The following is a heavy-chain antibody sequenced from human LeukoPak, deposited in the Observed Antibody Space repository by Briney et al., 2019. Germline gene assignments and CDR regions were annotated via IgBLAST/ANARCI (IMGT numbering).Heavy chain of an antibody. CDR2: IYYSGST. J-gene: IGHJ4*02. CDR1: SGSISSSGYY. V-gene: IGHV4-39*01. CDR3: VRHVCSGGSCYPREVDY. Sequence: SETLSLTCTVSSGSISSSGYYWGWFRQPPGKELEWIASIYYSGSTSYNPSLKSRVTISVDTSKNQFSLKVSSVTAADTAVYYCVRHVCSGGSCYPREVDYWGQGSLVTVSS. D-gene: IGHD2-15*01.